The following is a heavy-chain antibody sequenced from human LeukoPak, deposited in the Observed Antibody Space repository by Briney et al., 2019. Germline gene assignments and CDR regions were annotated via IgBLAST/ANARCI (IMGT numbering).Heavy chain of an antibody. V-gene: IGHV4-59*08. D-gene: IGHD3-22*01. CDR1: GGSISSYY. J-gene: IGHJ4*02. Sequence: PSETLSLTCTVSGGSISSYYWNWIRQPPGKGLEWIGYIYYSGSTNYNPSLKSRVTISVDTSKNQFSLKLSSVTAADTAVYYCARQTDDSSGYYPHYFDYWGQGTLVTVSS. CDR3: ARQTDDSSGYYPHYFDY. CDR2: IYYSGST.